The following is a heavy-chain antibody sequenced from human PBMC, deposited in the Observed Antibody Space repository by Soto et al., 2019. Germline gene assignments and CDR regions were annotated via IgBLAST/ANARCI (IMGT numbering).Heavy chain of an antibody. J-gene: IGHJ6*02. CDR3: ARQGFDIVIAPATTPSGLDV. Sequence: QLQLQESGPGLVKPSETLSLTCTVSGGSSSSSSYYWGWIRQPPGKELEWIGIIHYSGNTYYNPSLKSRVSMSVDTSRHQFSLKLSSVTAADTAVYYCARQGFDIVIAPATTPSGLDVWGQGTTVTVSS. V-gene: IGHV4-39*01. D-gene: IGHD2-2*01. CDR1: GGSSSSSSYY. CDR2: IHYSGNT.